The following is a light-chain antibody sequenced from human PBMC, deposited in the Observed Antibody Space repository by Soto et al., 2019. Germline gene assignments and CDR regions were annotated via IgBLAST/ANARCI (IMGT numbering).Light chain of an antibody. CDR3: QQYYSYPRT. CDR2: AAS. V-gene: IGKV1-39*01. J-gene: IGKJ1*01. CDR1: QSISNH. Sequence: DIQLTQTPSTLSASVGDEVTITCRASQSISNHLNWYQQKPGKAPKLLIYAASTLQSGVPSRFSGSGSGTDFTLTISCLQSEDFATYYCQQYYSYPRTFGQGTKVDI.